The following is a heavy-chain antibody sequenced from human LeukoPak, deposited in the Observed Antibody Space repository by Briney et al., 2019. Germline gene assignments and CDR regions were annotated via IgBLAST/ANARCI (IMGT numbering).Heavy chain of an antibody. CDR3: AKELRQWLALLAYYYYGMDV. D-gene: IGHD6-19*01. J-gene: IGHJ6*02. CDR2: ISGSGGST. Sequence: GGSLRLSCAASGFTFSSYAMSWVRQAPGKGLEWVSAISGSGGSTYYADSVKGRFTIPRDNSKNTLYLQMNSLRAEDTAVYYCAKELRQWLALLAYYYYGMDVWGQGTTVTVSS. CDR1: GFTFSSYA. V-gene: IGHV3-23*01.